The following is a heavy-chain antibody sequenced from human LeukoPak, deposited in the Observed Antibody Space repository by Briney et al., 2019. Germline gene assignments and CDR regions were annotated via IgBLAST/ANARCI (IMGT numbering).Heavy chain of an antibody. CDR1: GSSINNNF. J-gene: IGHJ4*01. D-gene: IGHD3-22*01. Sequence: SETLSLTCTVSGSSINNNFWTWIRQPPGKGLEWIGHIYSTGSANYNPSLKSRVLISRDTSKNQISLKLTSVTAADTAVYFCARHRDYYDTWGHGTLVTVSS. CDR3: ARHRDYYDT. CDR2: IYSTGSA. V-gene: IGHV4-59*08.